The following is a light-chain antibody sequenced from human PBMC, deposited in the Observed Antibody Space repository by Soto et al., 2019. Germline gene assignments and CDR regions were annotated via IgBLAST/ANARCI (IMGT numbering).Light chain of an antibody. V-gene: IGKV3-20*01. Sequence: EIVLTQSPGTLSLSPGERATLSCRASQSVSSYLAWYQQKPGQAPRLLIYGASSRATGIPDRFSGSGSGTDFTLTIARLEPEDFAVFYCQQYGSSEIIFGQGTKVDIK. J-gene: IGKJ1*01. CDR1: QSVSSY. CDR3: QQYGSSEII. CDR2: GAS.